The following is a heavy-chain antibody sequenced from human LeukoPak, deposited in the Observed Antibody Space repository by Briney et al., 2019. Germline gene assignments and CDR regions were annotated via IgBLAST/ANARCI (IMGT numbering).Heavy chain of an antibody. Sequence: GASVKVSCKASGYTFTSYAMNWVRQAPGQGLEWMGWMNPNSGNTGYAQKFQGRVTMTRNTSISTAYMELSSLRSEDTAVYYCARGYDSSTFDYWGQGTLVTVSS. CDR2: MNPNSGNT. CDR3: ARGYDSSTFDY. D-gene: IGHD3-22*01. CDR1: GYTFTSYA. J-gene: IGHJ4*02. V-gene: IGHV1-8*02.